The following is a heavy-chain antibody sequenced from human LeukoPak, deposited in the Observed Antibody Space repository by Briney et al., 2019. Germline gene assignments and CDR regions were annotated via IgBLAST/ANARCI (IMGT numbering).Heavy chain of an antibody. CDR2: INRDSSNI. J-gene: IGHJ4*02. D-gene: IGHD3-22*01. CDR3: ARSCYDSPSY. CDR1: GFTVSSYG. Sequence: GVSLRLSCAASGFTVSSYGMNRGLQAPGNGPDWVSYINRDSSNIYYADSVKGRFTISRDNAKNSLYLQMNSLRVEDTAVYYCARSCYDSPSYWGQGTLVTVSS. V-gene: IGHV3-48*01.